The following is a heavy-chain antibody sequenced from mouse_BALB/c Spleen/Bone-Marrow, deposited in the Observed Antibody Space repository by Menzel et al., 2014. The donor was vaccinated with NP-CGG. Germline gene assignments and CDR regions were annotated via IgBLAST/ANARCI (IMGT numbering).Heavy chain of an antibody. V-gene: IGHV5-12-2*01. Sequence: EVKLVESGGGLVEPGGSLKLSCAASGFTFIAYTMSWVRRTPEKRLEWVAYINNGGGSTYYPDTVKGRFTISRDNAKNTLYLQMSSLKSEDTAMYYCARHGEERPVLAMDYWGQGTSVTVSS. D-gene: IGHD2-14*01. CDR1: GFTFIAYT. J-gene: IGHJ4*01. CDR2: INNGGGST. CDR3: ARHGEERPVLAMDY.